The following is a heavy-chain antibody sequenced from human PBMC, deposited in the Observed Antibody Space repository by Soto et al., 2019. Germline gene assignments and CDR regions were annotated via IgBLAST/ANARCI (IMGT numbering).Heavy chain of an antibody. J-gene: IGHJ6*02. CDR3: ARDLGRTAAGYYYYDDMDV. D-gene: IGHD2-2*01. CDR1: GFTFGDFW. V-gene: IGHV3-7*01. CDR2: IKEDGSEK. Sequence: PGGSLRLSCAASGFTFGDFWMNWVRQAPGKXLEWVANIKEDGSEKYFLDSVKGRFTISRDNAKNSLYLQINSLRAEDTGVYYCARDLGRTAAGYYYYDDMDVWGQGTTVTVSS.